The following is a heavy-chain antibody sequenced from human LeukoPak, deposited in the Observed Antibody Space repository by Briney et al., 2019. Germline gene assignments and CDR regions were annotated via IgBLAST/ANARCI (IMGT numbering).Heavy chain of an antibody. CDR1: GYTITSYA. D-gene: IGHD2-2*01. V-gene: IGHV7-4-1*02. J-gene: IGHJ5*02. Sequence: ASVKVSCKASGYTITSYAMNWVRRAPGQGLEWMGWINTNTGNPTYAQGFTGRFVFSLDTSVSTAYLQISSLKAEDTAVYYCARDRGDYCSSTSCHSTNWFDPWGQGTLVTVSS. CDR2: INTNTGNP. CDR3: ARDRGDYCSSTSCHSTNWFDP.